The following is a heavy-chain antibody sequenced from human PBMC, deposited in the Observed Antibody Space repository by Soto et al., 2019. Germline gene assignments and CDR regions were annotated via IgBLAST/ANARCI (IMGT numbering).Heavy chain of an antibody. Sequence: EVQLLESGGGLVQPGGSLRLSCAASGFTFSSYAMNWIRQAPGKGLEWVSAISANGGRTYYADSVKGRFTISRDNSRNTLRVQVNRPGAEDTAIYYCAQIVVVADAGFGYWAQGSLVTVSS. J-gene: IGHJ4*02. D-gene: IGHD2-15*01. V-gene: IGHV3-23*01. CDR1: GFTFSSYA. CDR2: ISANGGRT. CDR3: AQIVVVADAGFGY.